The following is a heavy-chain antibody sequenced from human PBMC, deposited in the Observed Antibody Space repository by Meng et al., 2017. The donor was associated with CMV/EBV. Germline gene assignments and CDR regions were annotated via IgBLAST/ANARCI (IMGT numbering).Heavy chain of an antibody. CDR3: ARDRWVSSWGYYYGLDV. CDR1: GGSFSGYY. CDR2: INHSGST. J-gene: IGHJ6*02. Sequence: TPSLTCAVYGGSFSGYYWSWILQHPGKGLEWSGEINHSGSTNYNPSLKSRVNISVDTSKTQFSLKLSSVTAADTAVYYCARDRWVSSWGYYYGLDVWGQGTTVTVSS. V-gene: IGHV4-34*01. D-gene: IGHD6-13*01.